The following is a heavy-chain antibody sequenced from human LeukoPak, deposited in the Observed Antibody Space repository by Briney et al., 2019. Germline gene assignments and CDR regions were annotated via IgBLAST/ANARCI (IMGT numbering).Heavy chain of an antibody. CDR2: INPNSGGT. J-gene: IGHJ6*02. D-gene: IGHD5-12*01. CDR3: ARVPRYSGYDSGYGMDV. CDR1: GYTFTGYY. V-gene: IGHV1-2*04. Sequence: ASVKVSCKASGYTFTGYYMHWVRQAPGQGLEWMGWINPNSGGTNYAQKFQGWVTMTRDTSISTAYMELSRLRSDDTVVYYCARVPRYSGYDSGYGMDVWGQGTTVTVSS.